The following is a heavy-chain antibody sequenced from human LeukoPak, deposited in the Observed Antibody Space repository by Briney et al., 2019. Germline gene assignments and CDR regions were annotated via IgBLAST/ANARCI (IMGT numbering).Heavy chain of an antibody. J-gene: IGHJ6*02. CDR1: GFTLSSXX. D-gene: IGHD4-11*01. V-gene: IGHV3-30*18. Sequence: GGSVRLSCAASGFTLSSXXXXXVRQAPGKGLEXXXXXSYDGSNKYYADSVKGRFTISRDNSKNTLYVQMNSQRAEDTAVYYCAKDYSNYYYYCMDVWGQGTTVTVSS. CDR3: AKDYSNYYYYCMDV. CDR2: XSYDGSNK.